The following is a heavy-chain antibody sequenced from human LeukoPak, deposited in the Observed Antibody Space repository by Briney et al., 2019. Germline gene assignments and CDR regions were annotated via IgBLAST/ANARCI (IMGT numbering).Heavy chain of an antibody. CDR1: GFISSDSW. V-gene: IGHV3-74*01. J-gene: IGHJ4*02. CDR3: VRILGGPLDC. CDR2: LNPDETIT. Sequence: GGSLRLSCAASGFISSDSWIHWVRQGPGGGRVWSSRLNPDETITNYADSVKGRFTISRDNAKNSVYLQMNSLRVDDTAVYYCVRILGGPLDCWGRGTLVTVSS. D-gene: IGHD3-16*01.